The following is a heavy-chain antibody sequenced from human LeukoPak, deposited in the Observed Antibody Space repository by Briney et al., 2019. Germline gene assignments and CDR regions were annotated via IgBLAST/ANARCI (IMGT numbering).Heavy chain of an antibody. V-gene: IGHV3-53*01. J-gene: IGHJ6*03. D-gene: IGHD1-7*01. CDR3: ARSKNWNYAPYYMDV. CDR2: LYSADNT. Sequence: GGSLRLSRAASGFTVSSSYMNWVRQAPGKGLEWVSILYSADNTFYADSVKGRFTISRDNSKNTLYLQMNSLRAEDTALYYCARSKNWNYAPYYMDVWGKGTTVTVSS. CDR1: GFTVSSSY.